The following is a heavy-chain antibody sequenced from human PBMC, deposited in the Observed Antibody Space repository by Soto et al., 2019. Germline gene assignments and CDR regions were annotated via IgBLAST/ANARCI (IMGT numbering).Heavy chain of an antibody. Sequence: EVPLVESGGGLVQPGRSLRLSCAASGFTFDDYAMHWVRQAPGKGLEWVSGISWNSGTIGYADSVKGRFTISRDNAKNSLYLQMNSLRAEDTALYYCAKDASGGYCSGGSCYYYGMDVWGQGTTVTVSS. CDR3: AKDASGGYCSGGSCYYYGMDV. J-gene: IGHJ6*02. CDR1: GFTFDDYA. D-gene: IGHD2-15*01. CDR2: ISWNSGTI. V-gene: IGHV3-9*01.